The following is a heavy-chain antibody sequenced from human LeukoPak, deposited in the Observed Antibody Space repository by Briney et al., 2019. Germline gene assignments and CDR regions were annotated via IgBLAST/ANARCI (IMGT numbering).Heavy chain of an antibody. Sequence: LGESLKISCKGSGYSFTYYWIGWVRQMPGKGLEWMGIIHPADSDTRYSPSFQGQVTISADKSTSTAYLQWSSLKASDTAMYYCARQDGRALYYFDYWGQGTLVTVSS. CDR2: IHPADSDT. V-gene: IGHV5-51*01. J-gene: IGHJ4*02. D-gene: IGHD5-24*01. CDR1: GYSFTYYW. CDR3: ARQDGRALYYFDY.